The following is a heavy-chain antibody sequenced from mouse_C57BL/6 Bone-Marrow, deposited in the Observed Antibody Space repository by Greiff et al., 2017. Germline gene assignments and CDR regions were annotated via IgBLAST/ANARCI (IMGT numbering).Heavy chain of an antibody. CDR2: IDPENGDT. V-gene: IGHV14-4*01. Sequence: VHVKQSGAELVRPGASVKLSCTASGFNIKDDYMHWVKQRPEQGLEWIGWIDPENGDTEYASKFQGKATITAYTSSNTAYLQLSSLTSEDTAVYYCTYYYGSRSWYFDVWGTGTTVTVSS. J-gene: IGHJ1*03. D-gene: IGHD1-1*01. CDR1: GFNIKDDY. CDR3: TYYYGSRSWYFDV.